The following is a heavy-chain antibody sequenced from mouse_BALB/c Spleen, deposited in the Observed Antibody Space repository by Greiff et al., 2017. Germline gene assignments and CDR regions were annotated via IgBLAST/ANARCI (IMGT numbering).Heavy chain of an antibody. CDR2: ISSGGSYT. J-gene: IGHJ3*01. CDR3: ARYDYDGAWFAY. V-gene: IGHV5-9-4*01. Sequence: EVKLVESGGGLVKPGGSLKLSCAASGFTFSSYAMSWVRQSPEKRLEWVAEISSGGSYTYYPDTVTGRFTISRDNAKNTLYLEMSSLRSEDTAMYYCARYDYDGAWFAYWGQGTLVTVSA. D-gene: IGHD2-4*01. CDR1: GFTFSSYA.